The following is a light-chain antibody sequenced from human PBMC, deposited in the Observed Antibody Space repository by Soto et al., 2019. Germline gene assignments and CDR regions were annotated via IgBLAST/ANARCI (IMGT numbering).Light chain of an antibody. Sequence: EVVMRQSPATLSVSPGEGATLSCRASQGIGDTLAWYQHKPGQTPRLLIYDTSTRATGVPTRFSGSGSGTDFTLTISRLEPEDFALYYCQQYGSSPYTFGQGTRLEIK. CDR1: QGIGDT. CDR2: DTS. CDR3: QQYGSSPYT. J-gene: IGKJ5*01. V-gene: IGKV3-20*01.